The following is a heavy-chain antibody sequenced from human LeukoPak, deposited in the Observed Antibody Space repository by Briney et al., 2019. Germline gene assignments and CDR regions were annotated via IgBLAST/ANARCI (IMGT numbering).Heavy chain of an antibody. Sequence: ASVKVSCKASGYTFTSYGISWVRQAPGQGVWWMGWISAYNGNTNYAQKLQGRVTMTTDTSTSTAYMELRSLRSDDTAVYYCARELAYGSGSYWFAYYYYYMDVWGKGTTVTVSS. CDR3: ARELAYGSGSYWFAYYYYYMDV. CDR2: ISAYNGNT. D-gene: IGHD3-10*01. V-gene: IGHV1-18*01. CDR1: GYTFTSYG. J-gene: IGHJ6*03.